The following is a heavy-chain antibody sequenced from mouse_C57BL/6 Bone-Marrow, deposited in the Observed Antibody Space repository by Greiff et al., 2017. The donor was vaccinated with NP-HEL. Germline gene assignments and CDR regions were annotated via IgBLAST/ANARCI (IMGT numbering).Heavy chain of an antibody. CDR2: IYPRSGNT. V-gene: IGHV1-81*01. D-gene: IGHD6-5*01. Sequence: QVHVKQSGAELARPGASVKLSCKASGYTFTSYGISWVKQRTGQGLEWIGEIYPRSGNTYYNEKFKGKATLTADKSSSTAYMELRSLTSEDSAVYFCARYAYYYAMDYWGQGTSVTVSS. J-gene: IGHJ4*01. CDR1: GYTFTSYG. CDR3: ARYAYYYAMDY.